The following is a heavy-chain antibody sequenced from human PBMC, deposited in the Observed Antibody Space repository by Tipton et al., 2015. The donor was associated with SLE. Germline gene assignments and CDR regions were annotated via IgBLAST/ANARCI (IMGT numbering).Heavy chain of an antibody. CDR3: AREGSSCLFQH. V-gene: IGHV4-61*02. Sequence: TLSLTRTVSGGSISSGSYYWSWIRQPAGKGLEWIGRIYTSGSTNYNPSLKSRVTISVDTSKNQLSLKLSSVTAADTAVYYCAREGSSCLFQHWGQGTLVTVSS. D-gene: IGHD6-13*01. J-gene: IGHJ1*01. CDR1: GGSISSGSYY. CDR2: IYTSGST.